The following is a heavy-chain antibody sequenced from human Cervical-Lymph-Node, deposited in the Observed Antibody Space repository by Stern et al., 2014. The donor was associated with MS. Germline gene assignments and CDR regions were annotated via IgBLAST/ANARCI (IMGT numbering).Heavy chain of an antibody. CDR3: ASGHTFDY. Sequence: QVQLVQSGAEVKKPGASVKVSCRASGYTFTNYYMHWVRQVPGQGLEWMGIINPSGGNTSFAQKFQGRVTMTRDTSTSTVYMELSSLRSEDTAVYYCASGHTFDYWGQGTLVTVSS. J-gene: IGHJ4*02. V-gene: IGHV1-46*01. CDR2: INPSGGNT. CDR1: GYTFTNYY.